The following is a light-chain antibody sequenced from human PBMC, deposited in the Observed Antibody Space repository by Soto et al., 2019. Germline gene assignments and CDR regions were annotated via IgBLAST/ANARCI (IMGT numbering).Light chain of an antibody. V-gene: IGKV1-5*01. CDR2: EAR. Sequence: EIQMTQSPSTLSASVGDRVTITCRASQSISSWLAWYLQKPGKAPKLLIYEARNLESGVPSRFSGSGSGTEFTLTISSLQPDDFATYYCQQYDSYPSTFGQGTKVDI. CDR1: QSISSW. J-gene: IGKJ1*01. CDR3: QQYDSYPST.